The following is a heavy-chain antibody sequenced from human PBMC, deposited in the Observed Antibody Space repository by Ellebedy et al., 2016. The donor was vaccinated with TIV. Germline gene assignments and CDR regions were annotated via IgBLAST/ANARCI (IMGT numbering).Heavy chain of an antibody. D-gene: IGHD1-26*01. CDR3: ARGDSGSYLFDY. CDR1: GYTFTSYY. CDR2: IIPIFGTA. V-gene: IGHV1-69*13. Sequence: AASVKVSCKASGYTFTSYYMNWVRQAPGQGLEWMGGIIPIFGTANYAQKFQGRVTITADESTSTAYMELSSLRSEDTAVYYCARGDSGSYLFDYWGQGTLVTVSS. J-gene: IGHJ4*02.